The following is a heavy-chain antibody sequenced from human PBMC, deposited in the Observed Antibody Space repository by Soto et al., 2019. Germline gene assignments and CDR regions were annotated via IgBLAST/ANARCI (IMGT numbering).Heavy chain of an antibody. J-gene: IGHJ5*02. Sequence: GGSLRLSCAASGFTVSSNYMSWVRQAPGKGLEWVSVIYSGGSTYYADSVKGRFTISRDNSKNTLYLQMNSLRAEDTAVYYCARVGTVTTIGWFDPWGQGTLVTVSS. CDR1: GFTVSSNY. CDR2: IYSGGST. D-gene: IGHD4-4*01. CDR3: ARVGTVTTIGWFDP. V-gene: IGHV3-53*01.